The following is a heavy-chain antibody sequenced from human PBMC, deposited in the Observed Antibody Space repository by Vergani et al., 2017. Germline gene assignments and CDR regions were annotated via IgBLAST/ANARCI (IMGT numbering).Heavy chain of an antibody. J-gene: IGHJ4*02. CDR3: AKGTSLGQWLVLPYDY. CDR2: IWYDGSNK. CDR1: GFTFSSYG. V-gene: IGHV3-33*06. D-gene: IGHD6-19*01. Sequence: QVQLVESGGGVVQPGRSLRLSCAASGFTFSSYGMHWVRQAPGKGLEWVAVIWYDGSNKYYADSVKGRFTISRDNSKNTLYLQMNSLRAEDTAVYYCAKGTSLGQWLVLPYDYWGQGTLVTVSS.